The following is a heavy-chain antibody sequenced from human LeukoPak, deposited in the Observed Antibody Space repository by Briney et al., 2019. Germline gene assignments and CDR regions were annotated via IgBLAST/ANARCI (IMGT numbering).Heavy chain of an antibody. V-gene: IGHV3-15*07. CDR3: ITPLPYSAQ. D-gene: IGHD2-21*01. J-gene: IGHJ4*02. CDR2: IKPITDGETT. Sequence: GGSLRLSCAASGFTFSNAYMNWVRQAPGKGLEWVGRIKPITDGETTEYAAPVKGRFSISRDDSKNMLYLQMNSLKTEDTAVYYCITPLPYSAQGGQGTLVTVSS. CDR1: GFTFSNAY.